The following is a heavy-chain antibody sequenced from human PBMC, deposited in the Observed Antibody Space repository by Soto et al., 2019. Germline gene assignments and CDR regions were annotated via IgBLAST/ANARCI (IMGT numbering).Heavy chain of an antibody. CDR2: ISGSGGST. J-gene: IGHJ6*02. V-gene: IGHV3-23*01. D-gene: IGHD3-10*01. CDR3: AKAGLWFGESHYYYGMDV. Sequence: EVQLLESGGGLVQPGGSLRLSCAASGFTFSSYAMSWVRQAPGKGLEWVSAISGSGGSTYYADSVKGRFTISRDNSKNTLYLQMNSLRAEDTAVYYCAKAGLWFGESHYYYGMDVWGQGTTVTVSS. CDR1: GFTFSSYA.